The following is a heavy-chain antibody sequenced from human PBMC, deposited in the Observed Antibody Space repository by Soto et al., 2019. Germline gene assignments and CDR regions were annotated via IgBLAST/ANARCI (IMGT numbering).Heavy chain of an antibody. Sequence: QVQLQGSDPRLLKPSETLSLTCTVSGASVTSYYWSWIRQPAGKGLDWIGRIYTSGNTDYNPSLKSRVTLSLDASQNQVSLKLSSVTAADTAIYYCARDGVGPHGMDVWGQGTTVTVSS. D-gene: IGHD2-8*01. J-gene: IGHJ6*02. CDR2: IYTSGNT. CDR1: GASVTSYY. V-gene: IGHV4-4*07. CDR3: ARDGVGPHGMDV.